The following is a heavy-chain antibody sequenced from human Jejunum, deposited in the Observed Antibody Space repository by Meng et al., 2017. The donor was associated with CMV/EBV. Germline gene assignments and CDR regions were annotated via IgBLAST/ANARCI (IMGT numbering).Heavy chain of an antibody. V-gene: IGHV4-59*01. J-gene: IGHJ6*02. D-gene: IGHD4-17*01. CDR2: IYYSGST. Sequence: VSAGPINDYYWSWIRQSPGKGLEWIGYIYYSGSTAYNPSLKSRVTISLDRSKNHFSLKVRSVTAADTAVYYCGRVNGDYYYAMDVWGQGTTVTVSS. CDR1: AGPINDYY. CDR3: GRVNGDYYYAMDV.